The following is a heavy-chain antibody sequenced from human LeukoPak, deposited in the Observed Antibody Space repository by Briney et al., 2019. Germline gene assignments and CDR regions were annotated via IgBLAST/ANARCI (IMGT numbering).Heavy chain of an antibody. V-gene: IGHV4-59*08. CDR2: MYYSGNT. CDR3: ARRARATGGGDYFDY. Sequence: PSETLSLTCTVSVDSISGYYWSWIRQPPGKGLEWIGYMYYSGNTNYNPSLKSRVTISLDSSRNQFSLKLSSVTAADTAVYYCARRARATGGGDYFDYWGQGTLVTVSS. D-gene: IGHD2-15*01. CDR1: VDSISGYY. J-gene: IGHJ4*02.